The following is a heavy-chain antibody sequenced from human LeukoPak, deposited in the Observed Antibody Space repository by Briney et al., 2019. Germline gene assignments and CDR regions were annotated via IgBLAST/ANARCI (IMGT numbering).Heavy chain of an antibody. CDR3: ARTPSIVGYTSRELGHWYFDL. V-gene: IGHV3-21*01. J-gene: IGHJ2*01. CDR2: ISCSSSYI. Sequence: GGSLRLSCAASGFTFSSYSMNWVRQAPGKGLEWLSSISCSSSYIYYADSVKGRFTISRDNARNSLYLQMKSLRAEDTAVYYCARTPSIVGYTSRELGHWYFDLWGRGTPVTVSS. D-gene: IGHD6-13*01. CDR1: GFTFSSYS.